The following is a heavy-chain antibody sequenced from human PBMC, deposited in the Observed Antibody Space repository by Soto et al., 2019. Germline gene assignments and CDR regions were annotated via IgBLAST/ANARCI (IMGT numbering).Heavy chain of an antibody. CDR2: IYYSVST. V-gene: IGHV4-28*06. Sequence: PSETLSLTCDVFGFSIISNNCWGWIRQPPGKGLEWIGDIYYSVSTRYNPSLKSRVTMSVVKAREQFSLTLNSVTAMDTAVYYCARKERKRAPFWNCGQRSLFTVSS. J-gene: IGHJ1*01. CDR3: ARKERKRAPFWN. D-gene: IGHD3-3*01. CDR1: GFSIISNNC.